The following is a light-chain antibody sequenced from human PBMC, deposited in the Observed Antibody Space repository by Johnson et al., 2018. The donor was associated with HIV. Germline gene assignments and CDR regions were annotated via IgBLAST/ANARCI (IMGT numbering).Light chain of an antibody. J-gene: IGLJ1*01. CDR2: DNN. CDR3: GTWDSSLSAGV. V-gene: IGLV1-51*01. CDR1: SSNIGNNY. Sequence: QSVLTQPPSVSAAPGQKVTISCSGSSSNIGNNYVSWYQQLPGTAPKLLIYDNNKRPSGIPDRFSGSKSGTSATLGITGLQPGEEADYYCGTWDSSLSAGVFGTGDEVTVL.